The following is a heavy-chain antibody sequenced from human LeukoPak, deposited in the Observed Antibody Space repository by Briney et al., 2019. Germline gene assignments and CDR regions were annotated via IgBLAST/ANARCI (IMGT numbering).Heavy chain of an antibody. CDR1: GFNFSSYW. V-gene: IGHV3-74*01. CDR3: ARGQSSGNSYDAFDM. CDR2: IKSDASNT. Sequence: PGGSLRLSCAASGFNFSSYWMHWVRQAPGKGLVWVSLIKSDASNTIYADSVKGRFTISRDHAKNTVDLQLNSLRAEDTAVYFCARGQSSGNSYDAFDMWGQGTKVIVSS. J-gene: IGHJ3*02. D-gene: IGHD3-22*01.